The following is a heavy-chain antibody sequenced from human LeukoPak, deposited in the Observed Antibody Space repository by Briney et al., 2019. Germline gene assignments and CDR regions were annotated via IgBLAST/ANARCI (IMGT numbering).Heavy chain of an antibody. V-gene: IGHV4-38-2*01. CDR2: IYHSGST. D-gene: IGHD3-10*01. J-gene: IGHJ3*02. CDR3: ASSDGSGMGHARPFDI. Sequence: SETLSLTCAVSGYSISSGCYWGWIRQPPGKGLEWIGSIYHSGSTYYNPSLKSRVTISVDTSKNQFSLKLSSVTAADTAVYYCASSDGSGMGHARPFDIWGQGTMVTVSS. CDR1: GYSISSGCY.